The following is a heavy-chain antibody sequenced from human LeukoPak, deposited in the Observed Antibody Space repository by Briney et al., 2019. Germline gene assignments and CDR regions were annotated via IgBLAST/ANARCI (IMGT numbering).Heavy chain of an antibody. CDR2: ISAYSGNT. D-gene: IGHD6-13*01. V-gene: IGHV1-18*01. Sequence: GASVNVSCKASGYTFTSYGISWVRQAPGQGLEWMGWISAYSGNTNYAQKFQGRVTITTDTSTSTVYMELRSLTSDDTAVYYCARDEAAAGTFFDYWGQGTLVTVSS. CDR1: GYTFTSYG. J-gene: IGHJ4*02. CDR3: ARDEAAAGTFFDY.